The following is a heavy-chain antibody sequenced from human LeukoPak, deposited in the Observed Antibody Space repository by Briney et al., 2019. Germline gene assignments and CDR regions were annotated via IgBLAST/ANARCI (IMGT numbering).Heavy chain of an antibody. D-gene: IGHD2-2*01. CDR1: GFTVSSNS. Sequence: PGGSLRLSCTVSGFTVSSNSMSWVRQAPGKGLEWVSGISWNSGSIGYADSVKGRFTISRDNAKNSLYLQMNSLRAEDMALYYCAKDIQGWSGTSVDAFDIWGQGTMVTVSS. CDR3: AKDIQGWSGTSVDAFDI. V-gene: IGHV3-9*03. CDR2: ISWNSGSI. J-gene: IGHJ3*02.